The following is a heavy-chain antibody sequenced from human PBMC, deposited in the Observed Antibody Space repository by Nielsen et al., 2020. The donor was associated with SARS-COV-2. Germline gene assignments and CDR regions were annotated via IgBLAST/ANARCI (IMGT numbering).Heavy chain of an antibody. CDR3: ARTNDFWSGYYTFDY. J-gene: IGHJ4*02. V-gene: IGHV4-61*08. CDR1: GGSISSGDYY. CDR2: IYYSGST. D-gene: IGHD3-3*01. Sequence: SETLSLTCTVSGGSISSGDYYWSWIRQPPGKGLEWIGYIYYSGSTNYNPSLKSRVTISVDTSKNQFSLKLSSVTAADTAVYYCARTNDFWSGYYTFDYWGQGTLVTVSS.